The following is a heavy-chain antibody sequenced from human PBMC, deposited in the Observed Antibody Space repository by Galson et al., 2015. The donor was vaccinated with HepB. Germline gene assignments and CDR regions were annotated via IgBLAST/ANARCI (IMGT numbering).Heavy chain of an antibody. D-gene: IGHD2-2*01. J-gene: IGHJ4*02. CDR3: ARDRGPAVTSPFFDD. Sequence: SLRLSCAASGFTFSDYYISRIRQPPGKGLEWVSCISTTGIYTHYADSVKGRFTMSRDNAKNSVYLQMNSLRAEDTAFYYCARDRGPAVTSPFFDDWGQGTLVTVSS. CDR1: GFTFSDYY. V-gene: IGHV3-11*06. CDR2: ISTTGIYT.